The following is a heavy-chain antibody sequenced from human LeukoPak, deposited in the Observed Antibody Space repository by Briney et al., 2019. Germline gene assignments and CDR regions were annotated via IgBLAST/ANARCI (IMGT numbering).Heavy chain of an antibody. CDR3: ARGVYVGNFFGY. CDR1: GFTFSMYW. V-gene: IGHV3-74*01. CDR2: INGEWSNT. Sequence: GGSQRLSCAAWGFTFSMYWMHGVREARGEGLVWGLRINGEWSNTIYADSVGRLFTISRDSAKNVVYVQINTQRSEDTGWYCCARGVYVGNFFGYWGQGTLVTVSS. J-gene: IGHJ4*02. D-gene: IGHD5/OR15-5a*01.